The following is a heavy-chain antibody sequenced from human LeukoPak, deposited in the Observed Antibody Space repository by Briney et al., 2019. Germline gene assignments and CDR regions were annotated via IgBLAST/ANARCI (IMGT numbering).Heavy chain of an antibody. CDR1: GGSISGSY. Sequence: SETLSLTCTVSGGSISGSYWSWLRQPPGKGLEWIGYIYYSETYYNPSLKSRVTISLDTSTNQFSLKLRFVSSGDPAVHYCPTAQGWYTVRTGYYYGIGGWGHVTTVTVSS. CDR2: IYYSET. J-gene: IGHJ6*02. CDR3: PTAQGWYTVRTGYYYGIGG. D-gene: IGHD2-8*01. V-gene: IGHV4-59*08.